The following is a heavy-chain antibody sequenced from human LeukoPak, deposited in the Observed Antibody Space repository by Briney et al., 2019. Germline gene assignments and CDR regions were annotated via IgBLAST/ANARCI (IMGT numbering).Heavy chain of an antibody. CDR2: INNVGSHI. Sequence: GALRLSCAASGFTFTPHAMHWVRQAPGKGLEWVSSINNVGSHIYYAGSVKGRFTISRDNTKNSLYLQMNSLRAEDTAVYYCSRDPTYYLRYGYFDYWGQGALVTVSS. D-gene: IGHD1-26*01. V-gene: IGHV3-21*01. CDR3: SRDPTYYLRYGYFDY. CDR1: GFTFTPHA. J-gene: IGHJ4*02.